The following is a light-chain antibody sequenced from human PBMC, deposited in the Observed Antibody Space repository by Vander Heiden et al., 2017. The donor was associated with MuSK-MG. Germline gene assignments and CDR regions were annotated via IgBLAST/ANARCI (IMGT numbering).Light chain of an antibody. CDR2: GGS. CDR1: RRVSSTS. J-gene: IGKJ4*01. CDR3: HHYGSSPLA. Sequence: EIVLTHSPGTLSLSPGERVPLSCRASRRVSSTSLAWYQQKPGQAPRLLIYGGSSRASGVPVRFSGSGSGTDFSLTIDSPEPEDVAVYFCHHYGSSPLAFGGGTKVEFK. V-gene: IGKV3-20*01.